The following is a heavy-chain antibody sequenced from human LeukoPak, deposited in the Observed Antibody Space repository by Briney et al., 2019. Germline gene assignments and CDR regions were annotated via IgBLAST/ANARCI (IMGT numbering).Heavy chain of an antibody. Sequence: GGSLRLSCAASGFTFSDHYMDWVRQAPGKGLEWVGRIRKKVNSYTTEYAATVKGRLTISRDDSKNSLYLQMNSLKTEDTAVYYCARGRSSDSSGYFLPFDYWGQGTLVTVSS. CDR1: GFTFSDHY. CDR2: IRKKVNSYTT. J-gene: IGHJ4*02. D-gene: IGHD3-22*01. V-gene: IGHV3-72*01. CDR3: ARGRSSDSSGYFLPFDY.